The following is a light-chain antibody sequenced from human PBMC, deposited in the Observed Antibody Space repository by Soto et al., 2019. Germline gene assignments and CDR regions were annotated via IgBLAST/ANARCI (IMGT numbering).Light chain of an antibody. CDR1: QSVSSSY. CDR3: LHRMNWPLT. CDR2: GAS. J-gene: IGKJ5*01. Sequence: EIVLTQSPGTLSLSPGERATLSCRASQSVSSSYLAWYQQEPGQAPRLLIYGASSRAAGIPDRFSGSGSGTDFTLTISSLEPEDFAVYFCLHRMNWPLTFGQGTRLEI. V-gene: IGKV3D-20*02.